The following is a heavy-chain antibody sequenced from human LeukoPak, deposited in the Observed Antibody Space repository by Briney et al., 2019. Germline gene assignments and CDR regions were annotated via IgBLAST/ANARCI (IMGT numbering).Heavy chain of an antibody. Sequence: GSSVKVSFKASGGTFSSYAISWVRQAPGQGLERMGGIIPIFGTANYAQKFQGRVTITADESTSTAYMELSSLRSEDTAVYYCARGGLNDYGDLYGMDVWGQGTTVTVSS. V-gene: IGHV1-69*01. D-gene: IGHD4-17*01. J-gene: IGHJ6*02. CDR2: IIPIFGTA. CDR3: ARGGLNDYGDLYGMDV. CDR1: GGTFSSYA.